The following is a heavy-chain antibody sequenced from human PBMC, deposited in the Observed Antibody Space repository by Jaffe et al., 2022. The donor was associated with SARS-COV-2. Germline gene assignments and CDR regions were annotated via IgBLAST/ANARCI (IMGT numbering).Heavy chain of an antibody. CDR2: IKIDGSEK. D-gene: IGHD1-1*01. J-gene: IGHJ4*02. CDR3: AAIDWNDRLHDY. V-gene: IGHV3-7*01. Sequence: EVQLVESGGGLAQPGESLRLSCAVSGFTVNNHEMSWVRQAPGKGLEWVATIKIDGSEKGYVDSVKGRFTISRDNARNSLYLQMNGLRAEDTAVYYCAAIDWNDRLHDYWGQGTLVTVSS. CDR1: GFTVNNHE.